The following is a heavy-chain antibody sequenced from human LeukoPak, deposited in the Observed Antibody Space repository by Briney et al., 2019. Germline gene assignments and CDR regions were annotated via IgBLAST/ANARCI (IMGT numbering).Heavy chain of an antibody. D-gene: IGHD3-10*01. Sequence: EASVKVSCTASGYTFTDYYMHWVRQAPGQGLEWMGWINPNSGGTNYAQKFQGWITMTRDTSMSTAYMELNRLKSDDAAVYFCARVSLIYGSGSYYQSPLAYWGQGTLVTVSS. CDR2: INPNSGGT. CDR3: ARVSLIYGSGSYYQSPLAY. V-gene: IGHV1-2*04. J-gene: IGHJ4*02. CDR1: GYTFTDYY.